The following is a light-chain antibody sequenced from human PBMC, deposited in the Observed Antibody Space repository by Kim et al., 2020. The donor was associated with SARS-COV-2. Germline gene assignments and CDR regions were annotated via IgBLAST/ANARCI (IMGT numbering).Light chain of an antibody. CDR3: CSYASSGTLI. V-gene: IGLV2-14*03. Sequence: QSALTQPAPVSGSPGQSITISCTGTSSDVGNYNYVSWYQHHPGEAPKVMIYDVTKRPSGVSNRFFGSKSGNTASLTISGLQTEDEAHYYCCSYASSGTLIFGGGTQLTVL. CDR1: SSDVGNYNY. J-gene: IGLJ2*01. CDR2: DVT.